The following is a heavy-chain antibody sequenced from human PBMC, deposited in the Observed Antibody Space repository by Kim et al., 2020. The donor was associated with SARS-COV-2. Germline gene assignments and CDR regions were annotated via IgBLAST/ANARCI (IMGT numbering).Heavy chain of an antibody. J-gene: IGHJ4*02. CDR2: AHHTGRT. V-gene: IGHV4-4*02. D-gene: IGHD6-13*01. CDR3: ARQVSAAALDS. Sequence: SETLSLTCVVSGASISSNDWWSWVRQPPGKGLEWIGEAHHTGRTNYNPSLKSRVTVLLDMSKNQFSLRLNSVTAADSAVYYCARQVSAAALDSWGQGTLVTVSS. CDR1: GASISSNDW.